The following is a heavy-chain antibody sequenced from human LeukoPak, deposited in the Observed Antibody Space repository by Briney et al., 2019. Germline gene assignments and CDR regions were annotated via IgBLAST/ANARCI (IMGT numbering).Heavy chain of an antibody. V-gene: IGHV4-39*01. CDR1: GGSISSSSYY. CDR2: IYYSGST. Sequence: SETLSLTCTVSGGSISSSSYYWGWIRQPPGKGLEWIGSIYYSGSTYYNPSLKSRVTTSVDTSKNQFSLKLSSVTAADTAVYYCASLRYCSGGSCRYPFYWYFDLWGRGTLVTVSS. J-gene: IGHJ2*01. CDR3: ASLRYCSGGSCRYPFYWYFDL. D-gene: IGHD2-15*01.